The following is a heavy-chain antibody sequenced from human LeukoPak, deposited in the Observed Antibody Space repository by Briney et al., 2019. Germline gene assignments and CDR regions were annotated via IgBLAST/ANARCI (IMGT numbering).Heavy chain of an antibody. V-gene: IGHV1-2*02. Sequence: ASVKVSCKASGYTFTGYYMHWVRQAPGQGLEWMGWINPNSGGTNYAQKFQGRVTMARDTSISTAYMELSRLRSDDTAVYYCARSERLLQPFDYWGQGTLVTVSS. J-gene: IGHJ4*02. CDR3: ARSERLLQPFDY. D-gene: IGHD3-3*01. CDR2: INPNSGGT. CDR1: GYTFTGYY.